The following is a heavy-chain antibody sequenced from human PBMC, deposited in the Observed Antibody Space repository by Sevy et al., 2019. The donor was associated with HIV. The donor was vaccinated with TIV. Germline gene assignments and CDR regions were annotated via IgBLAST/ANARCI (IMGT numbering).Heavy chain of an antibody. CDR2: TSARDSST. CDR3: AKAPDPSCKSTRCYYFDY. V-gene: IGHV3-23*01. J-gene: IGHJ4*02. Sequence: GGSLRLSCVASGFTFSDYAVSWVRQAPGKGLEWVAATSARDSSTYHADSVRGRFTISRDNSKNTLYLQMNSLRAEETAVYYCAKAPDPSCKSTRCYYFDYWGQGALVTVSS. D-gene: IGHD2-2*01. CDR1: GFTFSDYA.